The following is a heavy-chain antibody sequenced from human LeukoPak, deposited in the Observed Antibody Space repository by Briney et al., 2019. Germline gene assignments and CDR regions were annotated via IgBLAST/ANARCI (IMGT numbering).Heavy chain of an antibody. Sequence: ASVKVSCKASGGTFSSYAISWVRQAPGQGLEWMGGIIPIFGTANYAQKFQGRVTITTDESTSTAYMELSSLRSEDTAVYYCARSMTTVTVSPGKYWGQGTLVTVSS. CDR1: GGTFSSYA. J-gene: IGHJ4*02. V-gene: IGHV1-69*05. CDR3: ARSMTTVTVSPGKY. CDR2: IIPIFGTA. D-gene: IGHD4-17*01.